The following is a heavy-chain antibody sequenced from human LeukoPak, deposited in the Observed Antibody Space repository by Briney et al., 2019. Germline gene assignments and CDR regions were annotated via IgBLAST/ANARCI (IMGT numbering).Heavy chain of an antibody. CDR2: IYYSGST. V-gene: IGHV4-59*12. Sequence: SETLSLTCTVSGGSISSYYWSWIRQPPGKGLEWIGYIYYSGSTNYNPSLKSRVTISVDTAKNHFSLNLSSVTAADTAVYYCARSDGYGLVGIWGQGTMVTVSS. D-gene: IGHD3-10*01. J-gene: IGHJ3*02. CDR1: GGSISSYY. CDR3: ARSDGYGLVGI.